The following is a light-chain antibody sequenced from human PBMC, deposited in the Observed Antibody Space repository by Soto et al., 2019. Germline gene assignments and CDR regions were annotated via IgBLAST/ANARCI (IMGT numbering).Light chain of an antibody. Sequence: QSVLTQPPSASGSPGQSVTISCTGTSSDVGGYNYVSWYQQHPGKAPKLMIYEVSKRPSGVPDRFSGSKSGNTASLTVSGLQAEDGADYYCSSFAGSNKVVFGGGTQLTVL. CDR1: SSDVGGYNY. CDR2: EVS. CDR3: SSFAGSNKVV. J-gene: IGLJ2*01. V-gene: IGLV2-8*01.